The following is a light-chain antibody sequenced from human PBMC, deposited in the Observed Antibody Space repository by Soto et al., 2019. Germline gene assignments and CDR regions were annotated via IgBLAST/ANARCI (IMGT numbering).Light chain of an antibody. Sequence: EIVLTQSPATLSLSPGERATLSCRASQSVGSYLGWYQHKPGQAPRLLIYDASNRAPGIPARFSGSGSGTDFTLTICSLEPEDFAVYYCQQRSNWPRGTFGQGTKLEIK. CDR3: QQRSNWPRGT. CDR2: DAS. CDR1: QSVGSY. V-gene: IGKV3-11*01. J-gene: IGKJ2*01.